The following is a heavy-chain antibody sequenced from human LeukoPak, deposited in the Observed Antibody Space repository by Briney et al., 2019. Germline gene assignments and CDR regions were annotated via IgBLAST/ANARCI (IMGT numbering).Heavy chain of an antibody. V-gene: IGHV3-23*01. J-gene: IGHJ4*02. CDR1: GFTFSSYA. Sequence: GGSLRLSCAASGFTFSSYAMSWVRQAPGKGLEWVSAISGSGGTTYFAVSVKGRFTISRDNSKNTLYLQMNSLRAEDTAVYYCAKLPSRKASAGFFSEAQSGWGQGTLVTVSS. CDR2: ISGSGGTT. CDR3: AKLPSRKASAGFFSEAQSG. D-gene: IGHD6-19*01.